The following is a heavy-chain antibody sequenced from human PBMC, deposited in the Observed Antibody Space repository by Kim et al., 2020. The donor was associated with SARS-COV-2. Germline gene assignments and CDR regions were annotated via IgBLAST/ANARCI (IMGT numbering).Heavy chain of an antibody. CDR1: GFTFSSYS. D-gene: IGHD1-26*01. CDR3: ARGFIVGATNSNPLDY. CDR2: ISSSSSYI. V-gene: IGHV3-21*01. Sequence: GGSLRLSCAASGFTFSSYSMNWVRQAPGKVLEWVSSISSSSSYIYYADSVKGRFTISRDNAMNSLYLQMNSLRAEDTAVYYCARGFIVGATNSNPLDYWGQGTLVTVSS. J-gene: IGHJ4*02.